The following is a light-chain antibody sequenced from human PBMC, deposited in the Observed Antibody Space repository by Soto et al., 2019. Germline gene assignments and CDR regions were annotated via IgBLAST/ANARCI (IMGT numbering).Light chain of an antibody. CDR3: TSFSSSTSLYV. CDR2: QVT. CDR1: TRDIAGYNY. V-gene: IGLV2-14*01. J-gene: IGLJ1*01. Sequence: QSALTQPASVSGSLGQSITISCTGTTRDIAGYNYISWYQRLPGKAPKPMVYQVTIRPSGISNRFSGSKSGNTASLTISGLQAEDEADYYCTSFSSSTSLYVFGTGTKVTVL.